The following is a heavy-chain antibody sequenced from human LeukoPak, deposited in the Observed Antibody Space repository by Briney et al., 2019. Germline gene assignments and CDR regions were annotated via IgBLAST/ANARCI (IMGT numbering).Heavy chain of an antibody. V-gene: IGHV3-23*01. D-gene: IGHD4-17*01. CDR3: AKWGGYGDYYFDY. CDR1: GFTFSSYA. Sequence: PGGSLRLSCAASGFTFSSYAMSWVRQAPGKGLEWVSAISSSGDSTYYADSVKGRFTISRDNSKNTLYLEMNSLRAEDTAVYYCAKWGGYGDYYFDYWGQGTLVTVSS. CDR2: ISSSGDST. J-gene: IGHJ4*02.